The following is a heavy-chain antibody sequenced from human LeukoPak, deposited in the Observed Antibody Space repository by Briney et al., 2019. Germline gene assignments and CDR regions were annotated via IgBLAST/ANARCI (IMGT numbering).Heavy chain of an antibody. Sequence: GPVKVSCKASGYTFTGYYMHWVRQAPGQGLEWMGWINPNSGGTNYAQKFQGRVTMTRDTSISTAYMELSRLRSDDTAVYYCARDRDDSSGYYRETLFDYWGQGTLVTVSS. CDR1: GYTFTGYY. CDR3: ARDRDDSSGYYRETLFDY. V-gene: IGHV1-2*02. D-gene: IGHD3-22*01. J-gene: IGHJ4*02. CDR2: INPNSGGT.